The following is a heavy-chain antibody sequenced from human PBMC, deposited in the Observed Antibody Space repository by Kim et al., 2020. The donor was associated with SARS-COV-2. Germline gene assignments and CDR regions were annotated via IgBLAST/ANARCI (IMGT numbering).Heavy chain of an antibody. CDR1: GGTFSSYA. V-gene: IGHV1-69*13. D-gene: IGHD3-22*01. CDR2: IIPIFGTA. J-gene: IGHJ3*02. Sequence: ASVKVSCKASGGTFSSYAISWVRQAPGQGLEWMGGIIPIFGTANYAQKFQGRVTITADESTSTAYMELSSLRSEDTAAYYCARWGENSDYYDSSGPDAFDIWGQGTMVTVSS. CDR3: ARWGENSDYYDSSGPDAFDI.